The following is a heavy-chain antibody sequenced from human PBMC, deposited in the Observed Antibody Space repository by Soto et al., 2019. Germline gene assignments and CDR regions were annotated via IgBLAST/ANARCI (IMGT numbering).Heavy chain of an antibody. CDR2: VDSAGSGT. J-gene: IGHJ5*02. Sequence: VPLVESGGGSVQPGGSLRLSCVASGITFSGFWMHWVRQVPGKGLEWVARVDSAGSGTSYADSVKGRFTVSRDNAKNTLSLQMDSLRVEDTAVYYCATVFEPWGQGIPVTVSS. D-gene: IGHD3-9*01. CDR3: ATVFEP. V-gene: IGHV3-74*01. CDR1: GITFSGFW.